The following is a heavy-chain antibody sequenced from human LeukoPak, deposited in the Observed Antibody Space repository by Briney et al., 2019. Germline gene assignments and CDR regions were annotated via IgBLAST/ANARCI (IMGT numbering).Heavy chain of an antibody. J-gene: IGHJ4*02. D-gene: IGHD3-3*01. CDR2: ISWNSGSI. CDR1: GFTFDDYA. V-gene: IGHV3-9*01. CDR3: AKGFDFWSGYQPFDY. Sequence: GGSLRLSCAASGFTFDDYAMHWVRQAPGKGLEWVSGISWNSGSIGYADSVKGRFTISRDNAKNSLYLQMNSLRAEDTALYYCAKGFDFWSGYQPFDYWGQGTLVTVSS.